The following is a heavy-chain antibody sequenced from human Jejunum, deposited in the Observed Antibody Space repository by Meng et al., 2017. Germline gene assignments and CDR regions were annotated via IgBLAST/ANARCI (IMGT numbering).Heavy chain of an antibody. CDR3: ARDHMGSLDY. CDR2: AST. Sequence: QVQARETGPGLVRLSWSLSLIWSGPGGSVGSAGYQGSWIRQPPGKGLEWIGYASTNYNPSLKSRVTISVDTSKNQFSLRLTSVTAADTAVYYCARDHMGSLDYWGQGILVTVSS. D-gene: IGHD1-26*01. V-gene: IGHV4-61*08. J-gene: IGHJ4*02. CDR1: GGSVGSAGYQ.